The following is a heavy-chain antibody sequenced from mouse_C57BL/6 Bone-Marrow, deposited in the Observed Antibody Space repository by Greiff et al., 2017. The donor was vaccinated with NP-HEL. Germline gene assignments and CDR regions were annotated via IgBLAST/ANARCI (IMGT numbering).Heavy chain of an antibody. D-gene: IGHD2-14*01. CDR2: IYPRSGNT. CDR1: GYTFTSYG. CDR3: AREGAYYRGYYAMDY. J-gene: IGHJ4*01. Sequence: VQLQQSGAELARPGASVKLSCKASGYTFTSYGISWVKQRTGQGLEWIGEIYPRSGNTYYNEKFKGKATLTADKSSSTAYMELRSLTSEDSAVYVCAREGAYYRGYYAMDYWGQGTSVTVSS. V-gene: IGHV1-81*01.